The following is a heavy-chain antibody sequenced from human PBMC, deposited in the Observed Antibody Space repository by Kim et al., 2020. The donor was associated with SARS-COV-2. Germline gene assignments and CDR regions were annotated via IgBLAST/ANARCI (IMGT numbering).Heavy chain of an antibody. J-gene: IGHJ4*02. D-gene: IGHD6-19*01. V-gene: IGHV1-3*01. Sequence: SQKFQGRVTITRDTSASTAYMELSSLRSEDTAVYYCARVDIAVAGTEFDYWGQGTLVTVSS. CDR3: ARVDIAVAGTEFDY.